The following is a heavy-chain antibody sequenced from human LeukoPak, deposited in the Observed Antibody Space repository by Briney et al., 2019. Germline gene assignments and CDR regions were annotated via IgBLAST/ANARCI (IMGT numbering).Heavy chain of an antibody. D-gene: IGHD1-26*01. CDR1: GFTFSSYS. V-gene: IGHV3-21*01. CDR3: ARDVSSGSSKTFDY. CDR2: ISSSSSYI. Sequence: PGGSLRLSCAASGFTFSSYSMNWVRQAPGKGLEWVSSISSSSSYIYYADSVKGRFTISRDNDKNSLYLQMNSLRAEDTAVYYCARDVSSGSSKTFDYWGQGTLVTVSS. J-gene: IGHJ4*02.